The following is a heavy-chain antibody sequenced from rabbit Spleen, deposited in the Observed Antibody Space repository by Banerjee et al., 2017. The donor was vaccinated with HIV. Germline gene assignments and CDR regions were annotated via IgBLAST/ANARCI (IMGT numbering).Heavy chain of an antibody. CDR3: VRGASNNGYYSL. CDR1: GFDFSAYG. CDR2: IDLLFGTT. D-gene: IGHD1-1*01. Sequence: QEQLVESGGGLVQPGGSLTLSCKASGFDFSAYGVSWVRQAPGKGLEWIGYIDLLFGTTYYAKWVNGRFSISRENTQNTPYLQLNSLTAADTATYFCVRGASNNGYYSLWGQGTLVTVS. V-gene: IGHV1S47*01. J-gene: IGHJ3*01.